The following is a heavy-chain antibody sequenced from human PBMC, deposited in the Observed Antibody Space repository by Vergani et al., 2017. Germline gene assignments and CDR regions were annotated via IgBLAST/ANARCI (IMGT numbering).Heavy chain of an antibody. D-gene: IGHD4-17*01. J-gene: IGHJ4*02. CDR1: GGTFSSYA. Sequence: QVQLVQSGAEVKKPGSSVKVSCKASGGTFSSYAISWVRQAPGQGLEWMGRIIPILGIANYAQKFQGRVTITADKSTSTAYMELSSLRSEDTAVYYCARGSDYGDYSDDWGQGTLVTVSS. V-gene: IGHV1-69*04. CDR2: IIPILGIA. CDR3: ARGSDYGDYSDD.